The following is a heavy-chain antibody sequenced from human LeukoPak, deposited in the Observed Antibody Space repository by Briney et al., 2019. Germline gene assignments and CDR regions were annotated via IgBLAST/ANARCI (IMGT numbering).Heavy chain of an antibody. CDR1: GFTFDDYA. J-gene: IGHJ4*02. Sequence: SLSLSCAASGFTFDDYAMHWVRQAPGKGLEWVSGISWNSGSIGYADSVKGRFTISRDNAKNSLYLQMNSLRAEDTALYYCAKGWFWGGYFDYWGQGTLVTVSS. D-gene: IGHD3-10*01. CDR2: ISWNSGSI. V-gene: IGHV3-9*01. CDR3: AKGWFWGGYFDY.